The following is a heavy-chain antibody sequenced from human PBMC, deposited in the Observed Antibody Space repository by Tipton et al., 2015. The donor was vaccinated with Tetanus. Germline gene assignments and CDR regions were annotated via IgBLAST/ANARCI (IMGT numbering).Heavy chain of an antibody. CDR2: ISSSRTTI. D-gene: IGHD2-8*01. V-gene: IGHV3-48*02. J-gene: IGHJ6*02. CDR3: ARALRDIVLLQAAMDV. CDR1: GFTFSSNS. Sequence: SLRLSCAASGFTFSSNSMNWVRQAPGKGLEWVSYISSSRTTIYYADSVKGRFTISRDNAKNSLYLQMNSLRDEDTAVYYCARALRDIVLLQAAMDVWGQGTTVTVSS.